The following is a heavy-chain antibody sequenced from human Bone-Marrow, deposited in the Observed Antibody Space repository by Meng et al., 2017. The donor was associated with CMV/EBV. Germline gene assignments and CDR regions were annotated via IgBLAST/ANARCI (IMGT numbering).Heavy chain of an antibody. V-gene: IGHV3-21*01. Sequence: GGSLRLSCAVSGFSFSRHSMNWVRQAPGKGPEWVSSISSSSSYIYYADSVKGRFTISRDNAKNSLYLQMNSLRAEDTAVYYCARDAVPAARVSYFDYWGQGTLVTVSS. J-gene: IGHJ4*02. CDR1: GFSFSRHS. CDR2: ISSSSSYI. CDR3: ARDAVPAARVSYFDY. D-gene: IGHD2-2*01.